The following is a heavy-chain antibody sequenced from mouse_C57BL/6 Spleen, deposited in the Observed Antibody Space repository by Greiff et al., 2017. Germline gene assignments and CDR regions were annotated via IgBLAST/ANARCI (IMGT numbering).Heavy chain of an antibody. CDR2: IYPRDGST. CDR3: AKEPFITTVVARRLSFDY. Sequence: QVQLQQSGPELVKPGASVNLSCKASGYTFTSYDINWVKQRPGQGLEWIGWIYPRDGSTKYNEKFKGKATLTVDTSSSTAYMELHSLTSEDSAVYFCAKEPFITTVVARRLSFDYWGQGTTLTVSS. J-gene: IGHJ2*01. CDR1: GYTFTSYD. D-gene: IGHD1-1*01. V-gene: IGHV1-85*01.